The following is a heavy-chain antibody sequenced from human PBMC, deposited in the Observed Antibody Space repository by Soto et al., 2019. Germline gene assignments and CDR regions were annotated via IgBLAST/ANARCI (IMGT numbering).Heavy chain of an antibody. CDR2: ISIYSGDT. Sequence: GASVKVSCKASGYTFSSNGISWVRQAPGQGLEWMGWISIYSGDTNYAQEFQGRVSMTTDTSTSTTYMELMSLRSDDTAVYYCARDRDHRFDHWGQGTLVTVSS. CDR3: ARDRDHRFDH. J-gene: IGHJ4*02. CDR1: GYTFSSNG. V-gene: IGHV1-18*01.